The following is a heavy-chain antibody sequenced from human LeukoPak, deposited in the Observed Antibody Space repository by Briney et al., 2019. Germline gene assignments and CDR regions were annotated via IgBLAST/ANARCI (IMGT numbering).Heavy chain of an antibody. J-gene: IGHJ4*02. V-gene: IGHV3-23*01. CDR1: GFSFSSYA. D-gene: IGHD2-15*01. Sequence: GSLRLSCATSGFSFSSYAMSWVRQAPGKGLEWVSAMSSSDDGRYYAASVRGRFTISRDTSRSTLYLQMNSLRAEDAAVYYCAKAPVTSCRGAFCCPFDYWGQGTLVTVSS. CDR3: AKAPVTSCRGAFCCPFDY. CDR2: MSSSDDGR.